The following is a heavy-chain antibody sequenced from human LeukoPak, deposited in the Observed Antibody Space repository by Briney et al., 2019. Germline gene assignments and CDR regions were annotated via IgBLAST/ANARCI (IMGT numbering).Heavy chain of an antibody. D-gene: IGHD3-22*01. CDR1: GFTFDDYG. J-gene: IGHJ4*02. CDR3: AKDRYSDNTGHHYENEY. Sequence: PGGSLRLSCAASGFTFDDYGMSWVRQAPGKGLEWVSGISWNSGSIGYADSVKGRFTISRDNAKNSLYLQMNSLRAEDTAVYYCAKDRYSDNTGHHYENEYWGQGTLVTVSS. V-gene: IGHV3-9*01. CDR2: ISWNSGSI.